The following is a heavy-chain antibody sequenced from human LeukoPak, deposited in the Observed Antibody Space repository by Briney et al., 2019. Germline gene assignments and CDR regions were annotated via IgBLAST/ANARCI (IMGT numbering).Heavy chain of an antibody. J-gene: IGHJ3*02. Sequence: GESLKISCKGAGYSFTTYWIGWVRQMPGKGLEWMGIIYPGDSDTRYSPSFQGQVTISADKSISTAYLQWTSLKASDTAMYYCARLRPQDAFDIWGQGTMVTASS. V-gene: IGHV5-51*01. CDR1: GYSFTTYW. CDR3: ARLRPQDAFDI. CDR2: IYPGDSDT.